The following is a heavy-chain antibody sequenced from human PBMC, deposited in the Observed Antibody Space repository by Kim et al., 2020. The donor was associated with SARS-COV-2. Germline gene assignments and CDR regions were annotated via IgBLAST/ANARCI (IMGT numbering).Heavy chain of an antibody. CDR2: IYYSGST. CDR3: AREFDQEYFDY. V-gene: IGHV4-31*03. J-gene: IGHJ4*02. CDR1: GGSISSGGYY. D-gene: IGHD3-10*01. Sequence: SETLSLTCTVSGGSISSGGYYWSWIRQHPGKGLEWIGYIYYSGSTYYNPSLKSRVTISVDTSKNQFSLKLSSVTAADTAVYYCAREFDQEYFDYWGQGTLVTVSS.